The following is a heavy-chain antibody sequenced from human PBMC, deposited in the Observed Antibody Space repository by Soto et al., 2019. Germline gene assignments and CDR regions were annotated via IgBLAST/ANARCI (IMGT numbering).Heavy chain of an antibody. CDR1: GYTFTSYG. Sequence: ASVKVSCKASGYTFTSYGIHWVRQAPGQRLEWMGWINAANGDTKYSPKFQGRVTITRDTSASTAYMELSSRRSEDTAVYYCVRRHVSATGIDWFGPWGQGTLVTVSS. V-gene: IGHV1-3*01. D-gene: IGHD6-13*01. J-gene: IGHJ5*02. CDR3: VRRHVSATGIDWFGP. CDR2: INAANGDT.